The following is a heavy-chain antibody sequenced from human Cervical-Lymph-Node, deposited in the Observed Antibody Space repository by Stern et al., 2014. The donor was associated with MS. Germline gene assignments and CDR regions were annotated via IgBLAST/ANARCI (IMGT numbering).Heavy chain of an antibody. J-gene: IGHJ4*02. D-gene: IGHD1-26*01. CDR1: GFTFSSSW. CDR3: TRGGSPFY. CDR2: VNGDGSST. Sequence: QLVESGGGLVQPGGSLRLSCAASGFTFSSSWMNWVRQAPGKGLVWVSRVNGDGSSTTYADSVKGRFTVSRDNAKNTLYLQMSSLRAEDPAVYYCTRGGSPFYWGQGALVTVSS. V-gene: IGHV3-74*02.